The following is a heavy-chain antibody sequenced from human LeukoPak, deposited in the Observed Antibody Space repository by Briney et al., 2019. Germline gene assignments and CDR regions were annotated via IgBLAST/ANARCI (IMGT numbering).Heavy chain of an antibody. D-gene: IGHD3-22*01. CDR2: IYTSGST. CDR1: GGSISSYY. CDR3: ARRRYYDSSGYYYDY. J-gene: IGHJ4*02. Sequence: SETLSLTCTVSGGSISSYYWSWIRQPPGKGLEWIGYIYTSGSTNYNPSLKSRVTISVDTSKNQFSLKLGSVTAADTAVYYCARRRYYDSSGYYYDYWGQGTLVTVSS. V-gene: IGHV4-4*09.